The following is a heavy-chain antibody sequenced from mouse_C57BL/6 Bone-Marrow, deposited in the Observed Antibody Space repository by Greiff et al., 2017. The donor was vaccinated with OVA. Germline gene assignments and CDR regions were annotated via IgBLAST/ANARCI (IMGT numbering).Heavy chain of an antibody. CDR3: ARGYHRFAY. Sequence: EVKLVESEGGLVQPGSSMKLSCTASGFTFSDYYMAWVRQVPEKGLEWVANINYDGSSTYYLDSLKSRFIISRDNAKNILYQQMSSLKSEDTATYYCARGYHRFAYWGQGTLVTASA. CDR1: GFTFSDYY. D-gene: IGHD2-12*01. V-gene: IGHV5-16*01. J-gene: IGHJ3*01. CDR2: INYDGSST.